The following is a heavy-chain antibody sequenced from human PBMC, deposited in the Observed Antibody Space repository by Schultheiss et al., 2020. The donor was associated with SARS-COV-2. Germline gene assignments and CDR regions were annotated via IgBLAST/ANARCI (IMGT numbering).Heavy chain of an antibody. CDR1: GFTFSSYA. V-gene: IGHV3-30-3*01. D-gene: IGHD3-3*01. Sequence: GGSLRLSCAASGFTFSSYAMHWVRQAPGKGLEWVAVISYDGSNKYYADSVKGRFTISRDNSKNTLYLQMNSLRAEDTAVYYCARDLPYYDFWSGYYTAFPRGMDVWGQGTTVTVSS. J-gene: IGHJ6*02. CDR3: ARDLPYYDFWSGYYTAFPRGMDV. CDR2: ISYDGSNK.